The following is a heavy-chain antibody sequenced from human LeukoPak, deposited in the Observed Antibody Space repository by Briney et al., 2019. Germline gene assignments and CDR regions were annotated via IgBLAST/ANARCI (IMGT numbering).Heavy chain of an antibody. CDR3: AKYARGVPFDY. J-gene: IGHJ4*02. CDR2: ISSSSSYT. D-gene: IGHD3-10*01. Sequence: GGSLRLSCAASGFSFNSHSMNWVRQAPGKGLEWVSYISSSSSYTNYADSVKGRFTISRDNSKNTLYLQMNSLRAEDTAVYYCAKYARGVPFDYWGQGTLVTVSS. CDR1: GFSFNSHS. V-gene: IGHV3-21*05.